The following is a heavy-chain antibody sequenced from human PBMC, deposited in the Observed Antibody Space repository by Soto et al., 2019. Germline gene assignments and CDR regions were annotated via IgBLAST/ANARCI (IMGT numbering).Heavy chain of an antibody. Sequence: QVQLQESGPGLVKPSQTLSLTCTVSGGSISSGGYYWSWIRQHPGKGLEWIGYIYYSGITYYNPSLKRRVNISVDTSKNQFSLKQSSVTAADTAVYYCARVTKGVSLTDYWGQGTLVTVSS. V-gene: IGHV4-31*03. CDR2: IYYSGIT. J-gene: IGHJ4*02. CDR1: GGSISSGGYY. D-gene: IGHD6-6*01. CDR3: ARVTKGVSLTDY.